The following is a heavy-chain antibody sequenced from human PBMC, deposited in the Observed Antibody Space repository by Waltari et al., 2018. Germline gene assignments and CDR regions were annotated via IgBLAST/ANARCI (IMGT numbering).Heavy chain of an antibody. J-gene: IGHJ4*02. CDR1: GFTFSSYA. D-gene: IGHD3-9*01. V-gene: IGHV3-23*01. Sequence: EVQLLESGGGLVQPGGSLRLSCAASGFTFSSYAMSWVRQAPGKGLEWVSAISGCGGSTYYADSVKGRFTISRDNSKNTLYLQMNSLRAEDTAVYYCAKDNTLRYCDWTDLFDYWDQGTLVTVSS. CDR3: AKDNTLRYCDWTDLFDY. CDR2: ISGCGGST.